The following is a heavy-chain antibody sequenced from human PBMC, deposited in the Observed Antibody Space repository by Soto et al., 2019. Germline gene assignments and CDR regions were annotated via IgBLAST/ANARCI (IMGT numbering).Heavy chain of an antibody. CDR2: ISGSGGST. CDR3: AKRLLAAAAYYYYYGMDV. V-gene: IGHV3-23*01. Sequence: GGSLRLSCAAYGFTFSSYAMSWVRQAPGKGLEWVSAISGSGGSTYYADSVKGRFAISRDNSKNTLYLQMNSLRAEDTAVYYCAKRLLAAAAYYYYYGMDVWGQGTTVTVSS. J-gene: IGHJ6*02. D-gene: IGHD6-13*01. CDR1: GFTFSSYA.